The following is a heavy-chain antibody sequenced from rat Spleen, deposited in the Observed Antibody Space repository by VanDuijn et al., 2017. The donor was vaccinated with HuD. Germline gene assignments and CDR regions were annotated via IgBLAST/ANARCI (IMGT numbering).Heavy chain of an antibody. V-gene: IGHV5-29*01. CDR2: ISYGDSSGHSST. J-gene: IGHJ4*01. D-gene: IGHD5-1*01. CDR1: GFTFSDYG. CDR3: TTGSDYYVMDA. Sequence: EVQLVESGGGLVQPGRSLKLSCAASGFTFSDYGMAWVRQAPTKGLEWVAPISYGDSSGHSSTYYRDSVKGRFTISRDDAKSSLYLQMDSLRSEDTATYYCTTGSDYYVMDAWGQGASVTVSS.